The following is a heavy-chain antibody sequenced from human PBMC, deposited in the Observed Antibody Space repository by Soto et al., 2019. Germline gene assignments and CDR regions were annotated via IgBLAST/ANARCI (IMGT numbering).Heavy chain of an antibody. Sequence: WGSLRLSCAASGFTFSSYAMHWVRQAPGKGLEWVAVISYDGSNKYYADSVKGRFTISRDNSKNTLYLQMNSLRAEDTAVYYRARGPMGSGYYKAYYYYGMDVWGQGTTVTVSS. CDR3: ARGPMGSGYYKAYYYYGMDV. CDR1: GFTFSSYA. J-gene: IGHJ6*02. V-gene: IGHV3-30-3*01. D-gene: IGHD3-3*01. CDR2: ISYDGSNK.